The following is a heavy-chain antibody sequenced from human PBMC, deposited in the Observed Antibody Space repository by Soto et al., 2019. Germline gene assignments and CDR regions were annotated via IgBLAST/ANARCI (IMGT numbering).Heavy chain of an antibody. V-gene: IGHV3-30-3*01. J-gene: IGHJ6*02. CDR1: GFTFSSYA. Sequence: GSLRLSCAASGFTFSSYAMHWVRHAPGKGLEWVAVISYDGSNKYYADSVKGRFTISRDNSKNTLYLQMNSLRAEDTAVYYCAREPYFAESYYYGMDVWGQGTTVTVYS. CDR2: ISYDGSNK. CDR3: AREPYFAESYYYGMDV. D-gene: IGHD3-10*01.